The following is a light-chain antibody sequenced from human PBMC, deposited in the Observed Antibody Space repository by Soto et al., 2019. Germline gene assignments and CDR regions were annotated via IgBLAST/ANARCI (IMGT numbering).Light chain of an antibody. CDR1: QSINGW. CDR3: QQSSTSRWT. CDR2: KAS. V-gene: IGKV1-5*03. Sequence: IQLTQSPSSLSASVGDRVTITFRASQSINGWLAWYQQKPGQAPNLLIYKASTLESGVPSRFSGSGSGTEFTLTVSSLQPEDFATYYCQQSSTSRWTFGQGTKVDIK. J-gene: IGKJ1*01.